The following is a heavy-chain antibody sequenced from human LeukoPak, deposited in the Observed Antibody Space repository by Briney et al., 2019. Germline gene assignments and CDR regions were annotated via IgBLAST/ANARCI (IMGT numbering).Heavy chain of an antibody. Sequence: ASVKVSCKASGGTFSSYAISWVRQAPGQGLEWMGGIIPIFGTANYAQKFQGRVTITADESTSTAYMELSSLRSEDTAVYYCASRRVGAPFDYWGQGTLVSVSS. V-gene: IGHV1-69*01. CDR1: GGTFSSYA. D-gene: IGHD1-26*01. CDR2: IIPIFGTA. CDR3: ASRRVGAPFDY. J-gene: IGHJ4*02.